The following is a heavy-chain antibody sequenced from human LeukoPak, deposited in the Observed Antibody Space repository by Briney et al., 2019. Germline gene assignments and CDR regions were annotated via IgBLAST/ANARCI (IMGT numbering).Heavy chain of an antibody. Sequence: PSETLSLTCTVSGGSISGSSYYWGWIRQPPGKGLEWIGSIYYSGSTYYNPSLKSRVTISVDTSKNQFSLKLSSVAAADTALYYCARFTYYDSSGYTYYFDYWGQGTLVTVSS. CDR2: IYYSGST. J-gene: IGHJ4*02. D-gene: IGHD3-22*01. CDR1: GGSISGSSYY. V-gene: IGHV4-39*01. CDR3: ARFTYYDSSGYTYYFDY.